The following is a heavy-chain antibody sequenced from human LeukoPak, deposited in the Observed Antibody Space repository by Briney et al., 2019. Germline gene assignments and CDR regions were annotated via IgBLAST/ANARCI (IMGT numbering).Heavy chain of an antibody. Sequence: GSLRLSCAASGFTFSSYWMTWVRQAPGKGLVWVSRINSDGSSTSYADSVKGRFTISRDNAKNTLYLQMNSLRAEDTAVYYCARAGGKGYFDYWGQGTLVTVSS. CDR3: ARAGGKGYFDY. V-gene: IGHV3-74*01. CDR2: INSDGSST. J-gene: IGHJ4*02. CDR1: GFTFSSYW. D-gene: IGHD4-23*01.